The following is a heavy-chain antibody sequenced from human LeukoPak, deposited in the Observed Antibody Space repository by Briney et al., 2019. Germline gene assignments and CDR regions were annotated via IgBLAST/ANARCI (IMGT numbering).Heavy chain of an antibody. CDR2: INLSGGTT. Sequence: VASVKVSCKASGYTFTSYYMHWVRQAPGQGLEWMGIINLSGGTTYYAQKFQGRVTMTNDMSTSTVYMELSSPRSEDTAVYYCARDFGYNWKANWFDPWGQGTLVTVS. V-gene: IGHV1-46*01. J-gene: IGHJ5*02. CDR3: ARDFGYNWKANWFDP. D-gene: IGHD1-1*01. CDR1: GYTFTSYY.